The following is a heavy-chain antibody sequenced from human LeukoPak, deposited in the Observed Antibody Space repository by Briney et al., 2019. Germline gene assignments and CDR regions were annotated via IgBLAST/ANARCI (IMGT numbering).Heavy chain of an antibody. CDR2: ISSSGSTI. CDR3: ARDLYDSSGYDAFDI. V-gene: IGHV3-11*01. J-gene: IGHJ3*02. Sequence: PGGSLRLSCAASGFTFSDYYMSWIRQAPGKGLEWVSYISSSGSTIYYADSVKGRFTISRDNAKNSLYLQINSLRAEDTAVYYCARDLYDSSGYDAFDIWGQGTMVTVSS. CDR1: GFTFSDYY. D-gene: IGHD3-22*01.